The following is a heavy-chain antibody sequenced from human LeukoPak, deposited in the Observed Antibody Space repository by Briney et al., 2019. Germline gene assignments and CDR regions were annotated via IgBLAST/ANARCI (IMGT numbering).Heavy chain of an antibody. D-gene: IGHD2-21*02. Sequence: ASVKVSCKASGYTFTSYGISWVRQAPGQGLEWMGWLSAYNGNTNYAQKLQGRVTMTTDTSTSTAYMELRSLRSDDTAVYSCARSVVTATMGDAFDIWGQGTMVTVSS. CDR3: ARSVVTATMGDAFDI. V-gene: IGHV1-18*01. CDR1: GYTFTSYG. CDR2: LSAYNGNT. J-gene: IGHJ3*02.